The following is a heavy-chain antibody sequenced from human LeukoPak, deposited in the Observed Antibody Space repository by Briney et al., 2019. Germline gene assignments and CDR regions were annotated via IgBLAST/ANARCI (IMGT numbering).Heavy chain of an antibody. CDR1: GYTFTSYD. D-gene: IGHD3-9*01. CDR3: ARSSRTNFDWLLRHYYYYYYMDV. CDR2: MNPNSGNT. Sequence: GASVKVSCKASGYTFTSYDINWVRQATGQGLEWMGWMNPNSGNTGYAQKFQGRVTMTRNTSISTAYMELSSLRSEDTAVYYCARSSRTNFDWLLRHYYYYYYMDVWGKGTTVTVSS. J-gene: IGHJ6*03. V-gene: IGHV1-8*01.